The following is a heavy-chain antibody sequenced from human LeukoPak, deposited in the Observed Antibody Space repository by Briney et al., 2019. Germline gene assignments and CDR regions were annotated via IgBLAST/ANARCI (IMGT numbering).Heavy chain of an antibody. CDR2: IYPGDSDT. CDR3: ARLGMAAKTYYYYYGMDV. J-gene: IGHJ6*02. Sequence: GESLQISCQGSGYSFTSYWIGWVRQMPGKGLEWMGIIYPGDSDTRYSPSFQGQVTISADKSISTAYLQWSSLKASDTAMYYCARLGMAAKTYYYYYGMDVWGQGTTVTVSS. D-gene: IGHD1-14*01. CDR1: GYSFTSYW. V-gene: IGHV5-51*01.